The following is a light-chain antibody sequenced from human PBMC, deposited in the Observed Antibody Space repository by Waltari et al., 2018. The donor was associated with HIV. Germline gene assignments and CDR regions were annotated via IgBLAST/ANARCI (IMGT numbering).Light chain of an antibody. CDR1: SSDVGGYKY. CDR3: CSYAGSYNYV. Sequence: QSALTQPRSVSGSPGQSVTISCPGTSSDVGGYKYVSWYQQHPGKAPKRMIYDVSKRPAGFPDRFSCSKSCNTAALTISGLQAQYEADYYCCSYAGSYNYVFGTGTKVTVL. J-gene: IGLJ1*01. V-gene: IGLV2-11*01. CDR2: DVS.